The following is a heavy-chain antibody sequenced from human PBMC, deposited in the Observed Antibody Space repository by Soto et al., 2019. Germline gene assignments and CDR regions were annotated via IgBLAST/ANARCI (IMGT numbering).Heavy chain of an antibody. CDR2: IIPIFGTA. CDR1: GGTFSSYA. V-gene: IGHV1-69*13. D-gene: IGHD5-18*01. CDR3: ARTLSGYSYGPYYYYGMDV. Sequence: GASVKVSCKASGGTFSSYAISWVRQAPGQGLEWMGGIIPIFGTANYAQKFQGRVTITADESTSTAYMELSSLRSEDTAVYYCARTLSGYSYGPYYYYGMDVWGQGTTVTVSS. J-gene: IGHJ6*02.